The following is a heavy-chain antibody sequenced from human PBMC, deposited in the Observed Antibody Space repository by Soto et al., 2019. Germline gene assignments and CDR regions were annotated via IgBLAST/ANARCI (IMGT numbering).Heavy chain of an antibody. CDR2: IYYSGST. D-gene: IGHD5-12*01. Sequence: SETLSLTCTVSGGSISSYYWSWIRQPPGKGLEWIGYIYYSGSTNYNPSLKSRVTISVDTSKNQFSLKLSSVTAADTAVYYCARHLIGNMVATMRPNWFDPWGQGTLVTVSS. J-gene: IGHJ5*02. V-gene: IGHV4-59*08. CDR1: GGSISSYY. CDR3: ARHLIGNMVATMRPNWFDP.